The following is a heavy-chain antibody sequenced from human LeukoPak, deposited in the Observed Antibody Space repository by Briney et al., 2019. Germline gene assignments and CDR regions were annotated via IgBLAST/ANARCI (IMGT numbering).Heavy chain of an antibody. CDR3: ARSRITMVRERSLPRSAFDI. CDR2: VIPIFGTA. J-gene: IGHJ3*02. CDR1: GGTFSSYA. Sequence: GASVKVSCKASGGTFSSYAISRVRQAPGQGLEWTGGVIPIFGTANYAQQFQGRVTITADKSTSTAYVELSSLRSEDTAVYYCARSRITMVRERSLPRSAFDIWGQGTMVTVSS. V-gene: IGHV1-69*06. D-gene: IGHD3-10*01.